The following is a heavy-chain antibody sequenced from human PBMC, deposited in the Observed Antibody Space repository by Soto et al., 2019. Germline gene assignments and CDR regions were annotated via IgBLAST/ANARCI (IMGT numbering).Heavy chain of an antibody. J-gene: IGHJ4*02. CDR2: IYYSGST. CDR3: ARGLVFSSSWDY. Sequence: QLQLQESGPGLVKPSETLSLTCTVSGGSISSSSYYWGWIRQPPGKGLEWIGSIYYSGSTYYNPSLKSRVTISVDTSKNQFSLKLSSVTAADTAVYYCARGLVFSSSWDYWGQGTLVTVSS. CDR1: GGSISSSSYY. D-gene: IGHD6-6*01. V-gene: IGHV4-39*01.